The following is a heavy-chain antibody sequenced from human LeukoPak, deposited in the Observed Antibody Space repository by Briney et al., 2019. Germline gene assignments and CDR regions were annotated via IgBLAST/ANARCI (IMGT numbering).Heavy chain of an antibody. D-gene: IGHD5-18*01. CDR1: GLTFSSSW. V-gene: IGHV3-7*01. CDR3: ARDLAYSRLDY. Sequence: PGGSLRLSCAVSGLTFSSSWVDWVRQAPGKGLEWVASINPEGSEKYSADSVNGRFTISRDNAKNSLYLQMDSLRVEDTAFYYCARDLAYSRLDYWGQGMLVTVSS. J-gene: IGHJ4*02. CDR2: INPEGSEK.